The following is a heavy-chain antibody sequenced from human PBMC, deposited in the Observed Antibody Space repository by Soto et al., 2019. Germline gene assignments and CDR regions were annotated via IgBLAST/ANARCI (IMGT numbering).Heavy chain of an antibody. CDR2: ISRDGSVK. J-gene: IGHJ4*02. CDR1: GFMFNRYA. D-gene: IGHD3-3*01. Sequence: QVQLVESGGRVVQPGRSLRLSCAAYGFMFNRYAIHWVRQTPGKGLEWVAVISRDGSVKYYADSVRGRFIISRDMSKDTVYLEMNSLRVEDTAVFYCARSRSGAVPDSFGYWGQGTLVTVSS. V-gene: IGHV3-30-3*01. CDR3: ARSRSGAVPDSFGY.